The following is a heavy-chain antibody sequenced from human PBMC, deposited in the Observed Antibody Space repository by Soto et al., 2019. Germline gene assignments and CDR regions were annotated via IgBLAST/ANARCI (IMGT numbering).Heavy chain of an antibody. Sequence: EVQLLESGGGLVQPGGSLRLSCAASGFTFSSYAMSWVRQAPGKGLEWVSAISGSGGSTYYADSVKGRFTISRDNSKNTVYLQRNSLRAEDTAVYYCAKDWGIAARRGNWFDPWGQGTLVTVSS. D-gene: IGHD6-6*01. J-gene: IGHJ5*02. CDR2: ISGSGGST. V-gene: IGHV3-23*01. CDR1: GFTFSSYA. CDR3: AKDWGIAARRGNWFDP.